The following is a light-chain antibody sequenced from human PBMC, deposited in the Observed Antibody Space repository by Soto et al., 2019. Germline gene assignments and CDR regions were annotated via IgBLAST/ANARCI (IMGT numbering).Light chain of an antibody. J-gene: IGLJ3*02. V-gene: IGLV2-14*01. Sequence: QSALTQPASVSESPGQSITIYCTGSNSDIGDYNYVSWYQQVPGKAPKLIIYEVTKRPSGLSNRFSGSKSGNTASLTISGLQAEDEADYYCSSFAGGTTVLFGGGTKVTVL. CDR1: NSDIGDYNY. CDR2: EVT. CDR3: SSFAGGTTVL.